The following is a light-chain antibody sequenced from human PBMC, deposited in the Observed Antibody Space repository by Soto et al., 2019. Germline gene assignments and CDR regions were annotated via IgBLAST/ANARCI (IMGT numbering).Light chain of an antibody. CDR2: GNT. Sequence: QPVLTQPPSVSGAPGQRVTVSCTGSRSNFGAGYDVHCYQHLPGTAPKLLIYGNTNRPSGVPDRFSGSKSGTSASLAITGLQAEDEADYYCQSYDSRLSGWVFGGGTKLTVL. CDR3: QSYDSRLSGWV. CDR1: RSNFGAGYD. V-gene: IGLV1-40*01. J-gene: IGLJ3*02.